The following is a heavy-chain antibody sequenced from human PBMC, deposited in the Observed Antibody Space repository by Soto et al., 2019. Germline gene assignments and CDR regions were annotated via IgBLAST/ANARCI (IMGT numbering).Heavy chain of an antibody. Sequence: ASVKVSCKASGYTFTSYYFHWVRQAPGQGLEWVGLINPSGGSTTYARKFQGRVTMTRDTSTSTVYMGLSSLRSEDTAVYFCAREGLVLVPTTVNSDYYYYAMDVWGQGTTVTVSS. D-gene: IGHD2-15*01. CDR2: INPSGGST. CDR1: GYTFTSYY. J-gene: IGHJ6*02. V-gene: IGHV1-46*01. CDR3: AREGLVLVPTTVNSDYYYYAMDV.